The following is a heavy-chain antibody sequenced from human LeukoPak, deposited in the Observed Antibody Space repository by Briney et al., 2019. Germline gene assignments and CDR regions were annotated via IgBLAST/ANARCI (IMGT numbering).Heavy chain of an antibody. V-gene: IGHV3-48*01. Sequence: GGSLRLSCAASGFTFSSYSMNWVRQAPGKGLEWVSYISSSSSTIYYADSVKGRFTISRDNAKNSLYLQMNSLRAEGTAVYYCARGGYWWHLDYWGQGTLVTVSS. CDR1: GFTFSSYS. CDR2: ISSSSSTI. CDR3: ARGGYWWHLDY. J-gene: IGHJ4*02. D-gene: IGHD2-8*02.